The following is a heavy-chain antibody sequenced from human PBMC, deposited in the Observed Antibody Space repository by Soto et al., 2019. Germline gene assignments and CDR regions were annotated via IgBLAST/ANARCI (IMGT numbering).Heavy chain of an antibody. J-gene: IGHJ3*02. CDR2: ISWNSGSI. D-gene: IGHD5-12*01. Sequence: EVQLVESGGGLVQPGRSLRLFCSASGFTFDDYAMHWVRQAPGKGLEWVSGISWNSGSIGYADSVKGRFTISRDNAKNSLYLQMNSLRAEDTALYYCAKVKVVDDAFDIWGQGTMVTVSS. CDR1: GFTFDDYA. V-gene: IGHV3-9*01. CDR3: AKVKVVDDAFDI.